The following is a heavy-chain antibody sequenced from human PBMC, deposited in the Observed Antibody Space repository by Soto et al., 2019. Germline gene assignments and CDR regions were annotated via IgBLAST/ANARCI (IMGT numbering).Heavy chain of an antibody. D-gene: IGHD3-10*01. CDR1: GGAFNGYY. V-gene: IGHV4-34*01. J-gene: IGHJ4*02. Sequence: QVHLQQWGAGLLKPSETLSLTCAVNGGAFNGYYWTWIRQSPRKGLQWIGEINHSGTVDDNPSLKSRVTFSIDTSKKQFSLTLTSVTAADTAVYYCARAGAALVRGSIGGFDYWGQGTLVTVSS. CDR2: INHSGTV. CDR3: ARAGAALVRGSIGGFDY.